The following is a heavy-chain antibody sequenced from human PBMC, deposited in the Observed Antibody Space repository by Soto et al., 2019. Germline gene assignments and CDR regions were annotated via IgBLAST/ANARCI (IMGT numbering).Heavy chain of an antibody. J-gene: IGHJ6*02. V-gene: IGHV1-18*01. CDR3: ARDRGYSGYDPYYYYYGMDV. Sequence: QVQLVQSGAEVKKPGASVKVSCKASGYTFTSYGISWVRQAPGQGLEWMGWISAYNGNTNYAQKLQGRVTMTTDTSTSTAYMELRCLRSDDTAVYYCARDRGYSGYDPYYYYYGMDVWGQGTTVTVSS. CDR1: GYTFTSYG. D-gene: IGHD5-12*01. CDR2: ISAYNGNT.